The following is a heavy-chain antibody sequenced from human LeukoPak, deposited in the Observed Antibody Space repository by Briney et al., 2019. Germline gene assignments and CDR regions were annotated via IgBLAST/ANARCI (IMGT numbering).Heavy chain of an antibody. D-gene: IGHD1-26*01. CDR2: INHGGST. J-gene: IGHJ2*01. CDR1: GGSFSGYY. CDR3: ARGPIVGDTTRGWYIDL. Sequence: PSETLSLTCAVYGGSFSGYYWSWIRQPPGKGLEWIGEINHGGSTNYNPSLKSRLTISVDTSKSQFSLKLSSMTAADTAVYYCARGPIVGDTTRGWYIDLWGRGTLVTVSA. V-gene: IGHV4-34*01.